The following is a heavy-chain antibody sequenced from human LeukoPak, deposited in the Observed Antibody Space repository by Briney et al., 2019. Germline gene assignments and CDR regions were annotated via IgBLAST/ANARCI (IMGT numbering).Heavy chain of an antibody. CDR1: GFSFSHYA. CDR2: ISSNGGST. CDR3: ARDSITVSVVAFDI. Sequence: AGGSLRLSCAASGFSFSHYAMHWVRQAPGKGLEYVSAISSNGGSTYYANSVKGRFTISRDNSKNTLYRQMGSLRAEDMGVYYCARDSITVSVVAFDIWGQGTMVIVSS. V-gene: IGHV3-64*01. D-gene: IGHD2-2*01. J-gene: IGHJ3*02.